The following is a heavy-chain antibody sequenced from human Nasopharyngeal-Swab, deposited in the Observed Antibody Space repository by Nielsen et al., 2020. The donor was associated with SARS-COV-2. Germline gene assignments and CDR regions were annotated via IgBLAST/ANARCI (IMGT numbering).Heavy chain of an antibody. Sequence: ASVKVSCKASGYTFTGYYMHWVRQAPGQGLEWMGRINPNSGGTNYAQKFQGRVTMTRDTSISTACMELSRLRSDDTAVYYWAGGGYCSGGSCYSFDAFDIWGQGTMVTVSS. CDR2: INPNSGGT. CDR3: AGGGYCSGGSCYSFDAFDI. V-gene: IGHV1-2*06. D-gene: IGHD2-15*01. J-gene: IGHJ3*02. CDR1: GYTFTGYY.